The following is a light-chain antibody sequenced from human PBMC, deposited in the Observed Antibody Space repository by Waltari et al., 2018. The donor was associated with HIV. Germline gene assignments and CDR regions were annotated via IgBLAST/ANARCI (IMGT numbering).Light chain of an antibody. J-gene: IGLJ2*01. CDR1: RSNIGSNT. CDR3: SAWDDNVNAL. CDR2: SNN. Sequence: QSVLRQPPSASGTPGQRVTISCSGRRSNIGSNTVTWYQQLPGTAPKLLFYSNNRRPSGVPDRFSGSKSGTSASLAISGLQSEDEADYYCSAWDDNVNALFGGGTKLTVL. V-gene: IGLV1-44*01.